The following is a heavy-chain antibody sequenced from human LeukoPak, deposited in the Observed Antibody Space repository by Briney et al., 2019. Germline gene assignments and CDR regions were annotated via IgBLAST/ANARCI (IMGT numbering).Heavy chain of an antibody. D-gene: IGHD4-17*01. CDR2: IYYSGST. Sequence: SETLSLTCTVSGGSISSSSYYWGWIRQPPGKGREWIGSIYYSGSTYYNPSLKSRVTISVDTSKNQFSLKLSSVTAADTAVYYCAGEYGDYVLNWFDPWGQGTLVTVSS. J-gene: IGHJ5*02. CDR3: AGEYGDYVLNWFDP. CDR1: GGSISSSSYY. V-gene: IGHV4-39*02.